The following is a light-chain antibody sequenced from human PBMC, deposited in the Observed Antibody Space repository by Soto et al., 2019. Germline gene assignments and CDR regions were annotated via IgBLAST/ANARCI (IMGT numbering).Light chain of an antibody. J-gene: IGKJ1*01. CDR3: QQRSNWPQGT. CDR1: QSIGGY. Sequence: EIVLTQSPATLSLSLGAGATLSCSASQSIGGYGAWYQHKLGXPARLLIYDASSRATGLPARFSGSGPGTDFTLTISSLEPEDFAVYYRQQRSNWPQGTFGQGTKG. V-gene: IGKV3-11*01. CDR2: DAS.